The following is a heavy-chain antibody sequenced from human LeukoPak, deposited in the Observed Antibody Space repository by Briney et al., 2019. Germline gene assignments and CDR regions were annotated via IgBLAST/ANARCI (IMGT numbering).Heavy chain of an antibody. Sequence: GGSLRLSCAASGFTFSSYSMNWVRRAPGKGLEWVSSVSSSSSYISYADSVKGRFTISRDNAKNSLYLLMNSLRAEDTAIYYCARDFVWITDYFDYWGQGTLVTVSS. J-gene: IGHJ4*02. CDR1: GFTFSSYS. V-gene: IGHV3-21*01. CDR2: VSSSSSYI. D-gene: IGHD5-12*01. CDR3: ARDFVWITDYFDY.